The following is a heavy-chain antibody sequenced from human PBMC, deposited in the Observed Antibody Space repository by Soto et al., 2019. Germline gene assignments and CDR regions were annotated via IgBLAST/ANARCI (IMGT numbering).Heavy chain of an antibody. D-gene: IGHD3-3*01. J-gene: IGHJ6*02. CDR3: ARVRTSFRRRGCHYYEDGMDV. CDR2: VIPYFGTA. CDR1: GGTFSTYS. V-gene: IGHV1-69*01. Sequence: EQLVQSGAEVKKPGSSVKVSCEASGGTFSTYSISWVRQAPGHGLEWMGAVIPYFGTANHAQKFQGRVTLTVDASTSTAYMELRSLRSEDTALYYCARVRTSFRRRGCHYYEDGMDVWGQGTRVTVSS.